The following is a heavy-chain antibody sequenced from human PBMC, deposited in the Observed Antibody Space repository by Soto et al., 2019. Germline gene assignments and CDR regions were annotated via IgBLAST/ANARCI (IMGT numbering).Heavy chain of an antibody. CDR2: IIPIFGTA. D-gene: IGHD4-17*01. CDR3: ARVSKSTRNYYYYGMDV. CDR1: GGTFSSYA. J-gene: IGHJ6*02. V-gene: IGHV1-69*13. Sequence: SVKVSFKASGGTFSSYAISWVRQAPGQGLEWMGGIIPIFGTANYAQKFQGRVTITADESTSTAYMELSSLRSEDTAVYYCARVSKSTRNYYYYGMDVWGQGTTVTVSS.